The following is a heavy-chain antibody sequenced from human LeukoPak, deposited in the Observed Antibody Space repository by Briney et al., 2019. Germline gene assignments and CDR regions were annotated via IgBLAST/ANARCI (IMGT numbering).Heavy chain of an antibody. V-gene: IGHV1-2*02. J-gene: IGHJ4*02. CDR2: INPNSGGT. Sequence: ASVKVSCKASGYTFTGYYMHWVRQAPGQGLEWMGWINPNSGGTNYAQKFQGRVTMTRDTSISTAYMELSGLRSDDTAVYYCARSDDFWSGYYTAYFDYWGQGTLVTVSS. CDR1: GYTFTGYY. D-gene: IGHD3-3*01. CDR3: ARSDDFWSGYYTAYFDY.